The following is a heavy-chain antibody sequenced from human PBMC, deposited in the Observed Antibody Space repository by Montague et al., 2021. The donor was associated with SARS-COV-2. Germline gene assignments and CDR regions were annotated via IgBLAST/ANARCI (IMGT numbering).Heavy chain of an antibody. V-gene: IGHV3-30*04. Sequence: SLRLSCAASGFTFSSYAMHWVRQAPGKGLEWVAVISYDGTNKYYADSVKGRFTISRDNSKNTLYLQMNSPRAEDTAVYYCARDEDQVDSNYYFDYWGQGTLVTVSS. D-gene: IGHD2-2*01. CDR3: ARDEDQVDSNYYFDY. CDR1: GFTFSSYA. CDR2: ISYDGTNK. J-gene: IGHJ4*02.